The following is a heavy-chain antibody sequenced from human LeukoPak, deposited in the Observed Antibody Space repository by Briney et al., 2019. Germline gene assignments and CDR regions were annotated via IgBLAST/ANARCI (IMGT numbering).Heavy chain of an antibody. CDR3: ARDGYSYILGDYFDY. CDR2: MSYDGPNM. D-gene: IGHD5-24*01. V-gene: IGHV3-30*04. CDR1: AFSFSTWG. Sequence: PWESLRLSCTASAFSFSTWGLHWVRQPPAPGLELVAAMSYDGPNMRYADSVKGRFTISRDNSKNTLYLQMNSLRDDDTALYYCARDGYSYILGDYFDYWGQGTLVTVSS. J-gene: IGHJ4*02.